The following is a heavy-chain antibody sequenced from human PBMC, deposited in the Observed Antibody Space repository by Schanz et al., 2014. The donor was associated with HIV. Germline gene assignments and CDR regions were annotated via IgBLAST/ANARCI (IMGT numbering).Heavy chain of an antibody. V-gene: IGHV3-9*01. CDR2: ISWSSGNI. CDR1: GFTFDDYA. D-gene: IGHD3-10*01. Sequence: EIQLVESGGGLVQPGRSLRLSCAASGFTFDDYAMYWVRQAPGKGLEWVSGISWSSGNIGYADSVKGRFTISRDNAKNSLYLQMNSLRAEDTAVYYCAKGQRGVVRGDIDHWGQGTLVTVSS. CDR3: AKGQRGVVRGDIDH. J-gene: IGHJ4*02.